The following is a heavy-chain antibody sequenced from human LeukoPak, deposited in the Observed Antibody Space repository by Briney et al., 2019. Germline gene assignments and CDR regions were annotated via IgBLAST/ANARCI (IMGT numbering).Heavy chain of an antibody. CDR3: ARSTVTTSGWFDP. Sequence: GASVKVSCKASGGTFSSYAISWVRQAPGQGLEWMGRIIPIFGIANYAQKFQGRVTITADKSTSTAYMGLSSLRSEDTAVYYCARSTVTTSGWFDPWGQGTLVTVSS. CDR1: GGTFSSYA. CDR2: IIPIFGIA. V-gene: IGHV1-69*04. J-gene: IGHJ5*02. D-gene: IGHD4-17*01.